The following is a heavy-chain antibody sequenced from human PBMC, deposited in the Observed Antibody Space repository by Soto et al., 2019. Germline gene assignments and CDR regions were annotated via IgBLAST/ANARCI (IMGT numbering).Heavy chain of an antibody. CDR3: TRVTGYSSGWLDY. CDR1: GFSFSNYA. D-gene: IGHD6-19*01. Sequence: GGSLRLSCAASGFSFSNYAMRWVRQAPAKGLEWVSSITGDGGSTHYADSVKGRFTISRDNSKNTLFLQMNSLRAEDTAVYYCTRVTGYSSGWLDYWGQGALVTVSS. CDR2: ITGDGGST. V-gene: IGHV3-23*01. J-gene: IGHJ4*02.